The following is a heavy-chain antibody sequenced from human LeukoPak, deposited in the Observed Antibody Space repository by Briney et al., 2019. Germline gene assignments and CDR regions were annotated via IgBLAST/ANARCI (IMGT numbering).Heavy chain of an antibody. CDR3: ARGSNMVRGVIRY. CDR1: GGSISSSSYY. D-gene: IGHD3-10*01. V-gene: IGHV4-39*01. Sequence: SETLSLTCTVSGGSISSSSYYWGWIRQPPGKGLEWIGSIYYSGSTYYNPSLKSRVTISVDTSKNQFSLKLSSVTAADTAVYYCARGSNMVRGVIRYWGQGTLATVSS. J-gene: IGHJ4*02. CDR2: IYYSGST.